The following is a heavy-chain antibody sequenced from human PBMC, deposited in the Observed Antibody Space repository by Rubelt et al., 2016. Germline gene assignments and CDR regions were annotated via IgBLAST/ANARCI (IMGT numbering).Heavy chain of an antibody. CDR1: GFTVSSNY. J-gene: IGHJ5*02. D-gene: IGHD6-19*01. Sequence: EVQLVESGGGLIQPGGSLRLSCAASGFTVSSNYMSWVRQAPGKGLEWVSVIYSGGSTYYADSVKGRFTISRDNSKNTLYLQMNSLRAEDTAVYYCARSVGSSGWYEYNWFDPWGQGTLVTVSS. CDR3: ARSVGSSGWYEYNWFDP. CDR2: IYSGGST. V-gene: IGHV3-53*01.